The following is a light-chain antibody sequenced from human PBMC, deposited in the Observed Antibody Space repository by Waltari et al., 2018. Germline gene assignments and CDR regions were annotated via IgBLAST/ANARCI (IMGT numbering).Light chain of an antibody. J-gene: IGLJ3*02. V-gene: IGLV1-47*01. CDR1: TSTIGQNY. CDR3: ATWDDSLSGRV. Sequence: QSVLTQPPSASGTPGQTVSISCSGSTSTIGQNYVSWYQQFPGTAPRLLMYRNDRRPSGVPDRFSGSKSGTSASLAISGLRSEDEADYYCATWDDSLSGRVFGGGTELTVL. CDR2: RND.